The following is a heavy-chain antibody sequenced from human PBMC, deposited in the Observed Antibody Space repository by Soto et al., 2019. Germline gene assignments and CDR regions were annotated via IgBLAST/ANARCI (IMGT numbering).Heavy chain of an antibody. CDR3: ARGYDFWSGYPGFDY. D-gene: IGHD3-3*01. V-gene: IGHV1-18*01. CDR1: GYTFTSYG. J-gene: IGHJ4*02. CDR2: ISAYNDNT. Sequence: ASVKVSCKASGYTFTSYGISWVRQAPGQGLEWMGWISAYNDNTKDAQKLQGRVTLTTDTSTSTAYMELRSLTSDGTAVYYCARGYDFWSGYPGFDYWGQGTLVTVSS.